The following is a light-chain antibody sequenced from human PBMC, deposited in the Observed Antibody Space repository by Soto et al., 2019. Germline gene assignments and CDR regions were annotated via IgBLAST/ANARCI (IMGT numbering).Light chain of an antibody. CDR3: CSHAGSSTYVV. J-gene: IGLJ2*01. Sequence: QSALTQAASVSGSPGQSITIYCTGTSSDIGSYNLVSWYQQHPGKAPKLMISEVSKRPSGVSNRFSGSKSGNTASLTISGLQAEDEADYYCCSHAGSSTYVVFGGGTKLTVL. V-gene: IGLV2-23*02. CDR1: SSDIGSYNL. CDR2: EVS.